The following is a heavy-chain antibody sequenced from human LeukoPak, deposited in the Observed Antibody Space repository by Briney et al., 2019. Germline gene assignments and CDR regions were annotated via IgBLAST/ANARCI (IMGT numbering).Heavy chain of an antibody. Sequence: GESLKISCKGSGYSFTSYWISWVRQMPGKGLEWMGRIDPSDSYTNYSPSFQGHVTISADKSISTAYLQWSSLKASDTAMYYCARRPVELYDSSGYDWFDPWGQGTLVTVSS. D-gene: IGHD3-22*01. CDR3: ARRPVELYDSSGYDWFDP. CDR2: IDPSDSYT. V-gene: IGHV5-10-1*01. J-gene: IGHJ5*02. CDR1: GYSFTSYW.